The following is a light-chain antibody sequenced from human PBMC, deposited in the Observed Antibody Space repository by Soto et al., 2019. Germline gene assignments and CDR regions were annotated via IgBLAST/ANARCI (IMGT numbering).Light chain of an antibody. CDR3: QHYDNLPALT. Sequence: DIQMTQSPSSLSASVGDRVTITCQASQDIGNNLNWYQQKPGKAPKLLIYDASNLETGVPSRFSGSGSGTDFSFTISSLQPEDIATYYCQHYDNLPALTFGGGTKVDFK. CDR2: DAS. J-gene: IGKJ4*01. CDR1: QDIGNN. V-gene: IGKV1-33*01.